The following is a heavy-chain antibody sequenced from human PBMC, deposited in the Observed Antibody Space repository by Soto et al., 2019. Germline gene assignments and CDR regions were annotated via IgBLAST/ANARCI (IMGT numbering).Heavy chain of an antibody. CDR3: ARYLRQGPPFDY. V-gene: IGHV4-30-4*01. CDR2: IYYSGST. Sequence: PSETLSLTCTVSGGSIRSGDYYWSWIRQPPGKGLESIGYIYYSGSTYYNPSLKSRVTISVDTSKNQFSLKLSSVTAADTAVYYCARYLRQGPPFDYWGQGTLVIVSS. J-gene: IGHJ4*02. CDR1: GGSIRSGDYY.